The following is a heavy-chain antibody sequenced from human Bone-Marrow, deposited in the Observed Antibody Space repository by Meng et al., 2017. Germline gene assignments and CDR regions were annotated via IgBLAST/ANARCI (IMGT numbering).Heavy chain of an antibody. D-gene: IGHD6-19*01. Sequence: VKVSCKASGRTFSSYAISWVRQAPGQGLEWMGGIIPIFGTANYAQKFQGRVTITTDESTSTDDMELSSLRSEDTAVYYCARGSKTVAGIFGAFDIWGQGTMVTVSS. J-gene: IGHJ3*02. CDR3: ARGSKTVAGIFGAFDI. V-gene: IGHV1-69*05. CDR1: GRTFSSYA. CDR2: IIPIFGTA.